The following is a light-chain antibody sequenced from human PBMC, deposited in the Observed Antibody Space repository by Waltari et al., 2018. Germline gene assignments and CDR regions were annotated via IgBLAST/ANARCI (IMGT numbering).Light chain of an antibody. CDR1: QSVSSSY. V-gene: IGKV3-20*01. J-gene: IGKJ4*01. CDR3: QQYGSSRLT. Sequence: PGTLSLSPGERATLSCRASQSVSSSYLAWYQQKPGQAPRLLIYGASSRATGIPDRFSGSGSGADFTLTISRLEPEDFAVYYCQQYGSSRLTFGGGTKVEIK. CDR2: GAS.